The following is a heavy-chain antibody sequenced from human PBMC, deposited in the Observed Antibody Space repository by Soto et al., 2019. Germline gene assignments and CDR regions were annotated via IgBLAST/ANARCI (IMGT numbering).Heavy chain of an antibody. J-gene: IGHJ5*02. V-gene: IGHV1-8*01. Sequence: ASVKVSCKASGYTFTSYDINWVRQATGQGLEWMGWMNPNSGNTGYAQKFQGRVTMTRNTSISTAYMELSSLRSEDTAVYYCARVWRYCSGGSCSYNWFDPWGQGTLVTVSS. CDR3: ARVWRYCSGGSCSYNWFDP. CDR1: GYTFTSYD. CDR2: MNPNSGNT. D-gene: IGHD2-15*01.